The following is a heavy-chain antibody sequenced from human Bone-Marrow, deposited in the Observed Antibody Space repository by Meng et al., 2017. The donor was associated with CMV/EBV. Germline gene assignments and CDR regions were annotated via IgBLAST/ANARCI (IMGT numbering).Heavy chain of an antibody. V-gene: IGHV3-21*01. CDR3: ASGWGENWGLYYYYYGMDV. CDR1: GFTFSSYA. Sequence: LSLTCAASGFTFSSYAMSWVRQAPGKGLEWVSSISSSSSYIYYADSVKGRFTISRDNAKNSLYLQMNSLRAEDTAVYYCASGWGENWGLYYYYYGMDVWGQGTTVTVSS. J-gene: IGHJ6*02. CDR2: ISSSSSYI. D-gene: IGHD7-27*01.